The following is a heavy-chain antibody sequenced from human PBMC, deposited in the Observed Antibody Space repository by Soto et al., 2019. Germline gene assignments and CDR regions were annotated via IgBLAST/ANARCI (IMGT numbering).Heavy chain of an antibody. CDR2: IYYSGST. Sequence: SETLSLTCTVSGGSISSGGYYWSWIRQHPGKGLEWIGYIYYSGSTYYNPSLKSRVTISVDTSKNQFSLKLSSVTAADTAVYYCARSMVYAITSNWFDPWGQGTLVTVSS. V-gene: IGHV4-31*03. CDR3: ARSMVYAITSNWFDP. D-gene: IGHD2-8*01. J-gene: IGHJ5*02. CDR1: GGSISSGGYY.